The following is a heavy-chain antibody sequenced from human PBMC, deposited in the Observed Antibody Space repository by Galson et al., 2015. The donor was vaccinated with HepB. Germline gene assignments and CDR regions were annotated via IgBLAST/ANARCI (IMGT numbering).Heavy chain of an antibody. Sequence: SVKVSCKASGGTFSSYAISWVRQAPGQGLEWMGGIIPIFGTANYAQKFQGRVTITADASTSTAYMELSSLRSEDTAVYYCARDLTVTTGLFDYWGQGTLVTVSS. CDR1: GGTFSSYA. CDR2: IIPIFGTA. CDR3: ARDLTVTTGLFDY. J-gene: IGHJ4*02. D-gene: IGHD4-17*01. V-gene: IGHV1-69*13.